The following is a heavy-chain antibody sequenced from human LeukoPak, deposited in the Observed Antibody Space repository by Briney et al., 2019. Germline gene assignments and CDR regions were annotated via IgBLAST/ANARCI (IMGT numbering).Heavy chain of an antibody. J-gene: IGHJ4*02. D-gene: IGHD3-10*01. CDR1: GYTFATYG. CDR2: INPYNGNT. CDR3: ERELYGRIGY. V-gene: IGHV1-18*01. Sequence: ASVKVTFKASGYTFATYGISWVRQPPGQGPEWMGWINPYNGNTKYAQNLQGRVTMTTDTSTSTAYIELRSLRSDDTAVYYCERELYGRIGYWGQGTLVTVSS.